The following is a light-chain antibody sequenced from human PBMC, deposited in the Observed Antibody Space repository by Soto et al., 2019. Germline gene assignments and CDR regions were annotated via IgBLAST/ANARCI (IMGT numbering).Light chain of an antibody. J-gene: IGKJ4*02. V-gene: IGKV1-39*01. CDR1: QSISTY. CDR2: GAS. CDR3: QRSYRTPLT. Sequence: DIQMTQSPSSLSASVGDRVTITCRASQSISTYLNWYQQKPGKAPKLLIYGASSLQSGVPSRFSGSGSGTDFTLTISSLQPEDIATYFCQRSYRTPLTFGGGTNVEIK.